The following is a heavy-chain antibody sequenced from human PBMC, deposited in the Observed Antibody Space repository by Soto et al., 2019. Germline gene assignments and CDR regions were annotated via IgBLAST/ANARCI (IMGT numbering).Heavy chain of an antibody. D-gene: IGHD6-19*01. J-gene: IGHJ6*02. Sequence: EVQLLESGGGLVQPGGSLRLSCAASGFTFSSYAMSWVRQAPGKGLEWVSTINTSGGSTLYADSVKGRFTISRDNSKNTLYLQMNGLRAEDTAVYYCAKGKRSGGGWGYGMDVWGQGTTVTVSS. CDR2: INTSGGST. CDR1: GFTFSSYA. V-gene: IGHV3-23*01. CDR3: AKGKRSGGGWGYGMDV.